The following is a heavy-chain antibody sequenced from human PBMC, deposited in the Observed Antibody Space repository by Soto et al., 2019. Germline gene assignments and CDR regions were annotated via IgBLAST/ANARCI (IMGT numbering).Heavy chain of an antibody. CDR2: ISAYNGNT. CDR3: ARGVDYGETDAFDI. D-gene: IGHD4-17*01. CDR1: GYTFTSYG. Sequence: ASVKVSCKASGYTFTSYGISWVRQAPGQGLEWMGWISAYNGNTHYAQKLQGRVTMTTDTSTSTAYMELRSLGSDDTAVYYCARGVDYGETDAFDIWGQGTMVTVSS. J-gene: IGHJ3*02. V-gene: IGHV1-18*01.